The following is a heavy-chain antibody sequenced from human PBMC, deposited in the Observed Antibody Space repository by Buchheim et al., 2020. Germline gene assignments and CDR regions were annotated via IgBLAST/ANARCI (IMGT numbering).Heavy chain of an antibody. D-gene: IGHD2-15*01. CDR1: GFTFSDFW. V-gene: IGHV3-7*01. J-gene: IGHJ4*02. CDR2: INQRGTEK. Sequence: EVQLVESGGGLVQPGGSLRLSCAASGFTFSDFWMNWVRQAPGKGLEWVASINQRGTEKYYVDSVKGRFTVSRDNDKNSLYLQMNNLRAEDTAVYYCARDGVAEGLYFDYWGQGTL. CDR3: ARDGVAEGLYFDY.